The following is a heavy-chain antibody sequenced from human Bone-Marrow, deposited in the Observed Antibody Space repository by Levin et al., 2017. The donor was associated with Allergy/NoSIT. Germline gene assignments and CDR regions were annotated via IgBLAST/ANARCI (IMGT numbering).Heavy chain of an antibody. J-gene: IGHJ4*02. CDR2: IYYSGST. D-gene: IGHD3-10*01. CDR1: GASITSGDHY. Sequence: RSQTLSLTCSVSGASITSGDHYWSWIRQSPGKGLEWIGYIYYSGSTYYNPSLMTRITISLDPSKNHFSLKLRSVTVADTAVYYCASLSYYYGAGTHPDEDYWGQGALVIVSS. V-gene: IGHV4-30-4*01. CDR3: ASLSYYYGAGTHPDEDY.